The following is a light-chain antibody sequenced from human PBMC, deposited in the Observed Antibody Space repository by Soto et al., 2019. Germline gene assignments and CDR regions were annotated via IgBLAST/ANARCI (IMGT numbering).Light chain of an antibody. V-gene: IGKV1-5*01. Sequence: DLPMTQSPSTLSASVGDRVTITCRASQSISRWLAWYQQKPGQAPKLLIYDASSLESGVPSRFSGSGSGTEFALTISSLQPDDFETYYCQQSYTFGQGTKLEIK. CDR3: QQSYT. CDR1: QSISRW. CDR2: DAS. J-gene: IGKJ2*01.